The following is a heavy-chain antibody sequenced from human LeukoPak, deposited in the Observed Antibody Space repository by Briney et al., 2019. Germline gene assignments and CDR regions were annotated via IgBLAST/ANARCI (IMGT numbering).Heavy chain of an antibody. CDR1: GGSFRGYY. V-gene: IGHV4-34*01. Sequence: SETLSLTCAVYGGSFRGYYWSWIRQPPGKGRGWIGEINHSGSSNYNPSIQSRVTISVDTSKTPFSLKLSCVTAADTAVYYCARGHYGGFIDYWGQGTLVTVSS. CDR3: ARGHYGGFIDY. D-gene: IGHD4-23*01. CDR2: INHSGSS. J-gene: IGHJ4*02.